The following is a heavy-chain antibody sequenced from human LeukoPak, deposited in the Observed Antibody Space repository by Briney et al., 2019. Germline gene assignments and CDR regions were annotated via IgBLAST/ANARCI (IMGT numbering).Heavy chain of an antibody. V-gene: IGHV4-59*08. Sequence: SETLSLTCTVSGGSTSGFYWSWIRQPPGKGLEWIGYIYYSGDSNYNPSLKSRVTMSLDTSKNQVSLRLSSVTATDTAVYYSARHPFATPFDYWGRGTLVTVSS. J-gene: IGHJ4*02. CDR2: IYYSGDS. CDR3: ARHPFATPFDY. D-gene: IGHD2-2*01. CDR1: GGSTSGFY.